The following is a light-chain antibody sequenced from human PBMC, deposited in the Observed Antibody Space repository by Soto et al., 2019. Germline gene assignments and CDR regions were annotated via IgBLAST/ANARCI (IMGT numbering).Light chain of an antibody. V-gene: IGLV2-14*01. CDR3: SSYTTISTYV. CDR1: SSDVGGYNY. J-gene: IGLJ1*01. CDR2: DVR. Sequence: QSVLTQPASVSGSPGQSITISCTGTSSDVGGYNYVSWYQQHPGKAPKLMIYDVRNRPSGVSNRFSAYKSVNTASLTISVLQEEDEADYYCSSYTTISTYVFGTGTKLTVL.